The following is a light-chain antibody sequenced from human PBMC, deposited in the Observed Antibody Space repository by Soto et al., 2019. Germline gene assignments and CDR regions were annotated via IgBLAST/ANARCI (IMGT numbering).Light chain of an antibody. CDR1: QSISHW. J-gene: IGKJ5*01. CDR2: DAS. V-gene: IGKV1-5*01. Sequence: DIKMTQAPATLSASLGDRVIITCRASQSISHWLAWYQQKPGKAPSLLIFDASTLHSGVPSRFSGSGSGTDFTLTISSLQPEDFATYYCQQYENLPTFGQGTRLAIK. CDR3: QQYENLPT.